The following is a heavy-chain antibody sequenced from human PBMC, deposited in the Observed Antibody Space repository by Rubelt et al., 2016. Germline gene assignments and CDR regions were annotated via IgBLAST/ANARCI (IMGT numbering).Heavy chain of an antibody. CDR3: AKFKGGSLDY. CDR1: GVSINGYY. CDR2: IYYSGTT. D-gene: IGHD3-16*01. Sequence: QVQLQESGPGLVKPSETLSLTCTVSGVSINGYYWSWIRQPPGKGLEWIGYIYYSGTTSYNPPLKSRVTISVDTSKNQFSLKLSSVTAADTAVYYCAKFKGGSLDYWGQGALVTVSS. V-gene: IGHV4-59*01. J-gene: IGHJ4*02.